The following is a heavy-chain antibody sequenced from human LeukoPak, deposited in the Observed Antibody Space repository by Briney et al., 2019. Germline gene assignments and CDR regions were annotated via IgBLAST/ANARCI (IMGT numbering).Heavy chain of an antibody. CDR1: GFTVSSNY. Sequence: PGGSLRLSCAASGFTVSSNYMSWVRQAPGKGLEWGSVIYSGGSTYYADSVKGRFTISRDNSKNTLYLQMNSLRAEDTAVYYCARGYAGDGMDVWGQGTTVTVSS. CDR3: ARGYAGDGMDV. J-gene: IGHJ6*02. D-gene: IGHD5-12*01. V-gene: IGHV3-66*01. CDR2: IYSGGST.